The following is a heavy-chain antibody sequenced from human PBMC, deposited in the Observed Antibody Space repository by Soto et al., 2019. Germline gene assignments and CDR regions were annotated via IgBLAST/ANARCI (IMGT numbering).Heavy chain of an antibody. D-gene: IGHD2-15*01. Sequence: GGSLRLSCAASGFTFSNAWMSWVRQAPGKGLEWVGRIKSKTDGGTTDYAAPVKGRFTISRDDSKNTLYLQMNSLKTEDTAVYYCTTEGIVVVVAFDYWGQGTLVTVSS. CDR2: IKSKTDGGTT. CDR1: GFTFSNAW. CDR3: TTEGIVVVVAFDY. V-gene: IGHV3-15*01. J-gene: IGHJ4*02.